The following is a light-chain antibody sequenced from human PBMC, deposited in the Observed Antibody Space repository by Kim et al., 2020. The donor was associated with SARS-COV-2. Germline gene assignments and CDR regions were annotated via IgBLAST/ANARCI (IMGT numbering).Light chain of an antibody. CDR3: QTWDGIKAV. CDR2: KDN. CDR1: DFEDKY. Sequence: SYELTQPPSVSVSPEQTGSINCSGEDFEDKYTCWYQQQPGQSPLLVLYKDNKRPSGIPVRFLVYNSGNTASLTITGTEALDEADYYSQTWDGIKAVFGGG. J-gene: IGLJ3*02. V-gene: IGLV3-1*01.